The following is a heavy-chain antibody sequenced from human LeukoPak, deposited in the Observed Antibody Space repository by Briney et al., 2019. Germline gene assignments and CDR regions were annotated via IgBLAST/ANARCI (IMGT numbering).Heavy chain of an antibody. CDR1: GFTFSSYD. J-gene: IGHJ4*02. CDR2: IGTAGDT. Sequence: GGSLRLSCAAPGFTFSSYDMHWVRQATGKGLEWVSAIGTAGDTYYPGSVKGRFTISRENAKNSLYLQMNSLRAGDTAVYYCVRESTWYYYGSGSFDYWGQGTLVTVSS. CDR3: VRESTWYYYGSGSFDY. V-gene: IGHV3-13*01. D-gene: IGHD3-10*01.